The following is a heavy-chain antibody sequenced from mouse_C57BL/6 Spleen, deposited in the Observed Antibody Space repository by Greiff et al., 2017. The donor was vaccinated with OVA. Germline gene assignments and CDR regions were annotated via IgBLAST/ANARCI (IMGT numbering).Heavy chain of an antibody. J-gene: IGHJ3*01. CDR2: IYPSDSET. CDR1: GYTFTSYW. Sequence: VQLQQPGAELVRPGSSVKLSCKASGYTFTSYWMDWVKQRPGQGLEWIGNIYPSDSETHYNQKFKDKATLTVDKSSSTAYMQLSSLTTEDSAVYYCAREGPLAYWGQGTLVTVSA. CDR3: AREGPLAY. V-gene: IGHV1-61*01.